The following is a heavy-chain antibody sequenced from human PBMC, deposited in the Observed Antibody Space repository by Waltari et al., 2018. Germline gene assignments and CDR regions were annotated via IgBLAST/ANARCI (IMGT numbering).Heavy chain of an antibody. V-gene: IGHV3-7*01. D-gene: IGHD6-6*01. Sequence: EVRLVESGGGVVQPGGPLRRSCASPGSPSSSLWLRWVRQAPGQELEWLANTNQGGSEKYYVESVKGRFTISRDNAKSSLYLQMNSLRVEDTAVYYCAREALLYSTSGYYFDYWGQGTLVSVSS. J-gene: IGHJ4*02. CDR3: AREALLYSTSGYYFDY. CDR2: TNQGGSEK. CDR1: GSPSSSLW.